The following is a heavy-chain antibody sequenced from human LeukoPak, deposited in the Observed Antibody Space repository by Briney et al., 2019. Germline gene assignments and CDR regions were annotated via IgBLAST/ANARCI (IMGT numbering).Heavy chain of an antibody. J-gene: IGHJ5*02. CDR1: GYTFTSYY. D-gene: IGHD3-10*01. V-gene: IGHV1-46*01. Sequence: ASVKVSCKASGYTFTSYYMHWVRQAPGQGLEWMEIINPSGGSTSYAQKFQGRVTMTRDTSTSTVYMELSSLRSEDTAVYYCARAADDDYGSGSYYTWFDPWGQGTLVTVSS. CDR2: INPSGGST. CDR3: ARAADDDYGSGSYYTWFDP.